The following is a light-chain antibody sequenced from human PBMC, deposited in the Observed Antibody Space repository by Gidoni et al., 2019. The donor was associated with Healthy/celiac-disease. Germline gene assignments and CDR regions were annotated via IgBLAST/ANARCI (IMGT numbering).Light chain of an antibody. CDR3: SSYTSSSWVV. CDR1: SSDVGGYNY. J-gene: IGLJ2*01. CDR2: EVS. V-gene: IGLV2-14*01. Sequence: QSALTQPASVSGSPGQSITISCTGTSSDVGGYNYVSWYQQHPGKAPKLRIYEVSKRPSGVSNRFSGSKSGNTASLTISGLQAEDEADYYCSSYTSSSWVVFGGGTKLTVL.